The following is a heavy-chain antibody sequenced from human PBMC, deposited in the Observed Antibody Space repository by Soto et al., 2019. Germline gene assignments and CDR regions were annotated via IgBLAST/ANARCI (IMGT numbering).Heavy chain of an antibody. V-gene: IGHV4-4*02. CDR3: ARVYDFWSGSIDY. D-gene: IGHD3-3*01. J-gene: IGHJ4*02. CDR2: IYHSGST. Sequence: SETLSLTCAVSGGSISSSNWWSWVRQPPGKGLEWIGEIYHSGSTNYNPSLKSRVTISVDKSKNQFSLKLSSVTAADTAVYYCARVYDFWSGSIDYWGQGTLVTVS. CDR1: GGSISSSNW.